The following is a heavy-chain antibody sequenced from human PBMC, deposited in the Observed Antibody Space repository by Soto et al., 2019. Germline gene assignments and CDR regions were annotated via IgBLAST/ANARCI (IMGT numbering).Heavy chain of an antibody. CDR3: ARDSVGGYHYDY. CDR1: GFTFSSYA. D-gene: IGHD5-12*01. V-gene: IGHV3-30-3*01. Sequence: QVQLVESGGGVVQPGRSLRLSCAASGFTFSSYAMHWVRQAPGKGLEWVAVISYDGSNKYYADSVKGQFTISRDNSKNTGYLQMNSLRAEDTAVYDCARDSVGGYHYDYWGQGTLVTVSS. CDR2: ISYDGSNK. J-gene: IGHJ4*02.